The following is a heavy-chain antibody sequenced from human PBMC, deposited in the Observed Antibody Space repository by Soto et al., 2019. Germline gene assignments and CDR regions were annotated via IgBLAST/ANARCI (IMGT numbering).Heavy chain of an antibody. CDR3: ARHFSVDYFDY. CDR1: DGSISPNY. J-gene: IGHJ4*02. V-gene: IGHV4-59*08. Sequence: SETLSLTCTVSDGSISPNYWSWIRQPPGKELEWIGYIYYAGTTTYNPSLQSRVSISVDTSKNEVSLKLTSVTAADTAVYFCARHFSVDYFDYWGQGALVTVSS. CDR2: IYYAGTT.